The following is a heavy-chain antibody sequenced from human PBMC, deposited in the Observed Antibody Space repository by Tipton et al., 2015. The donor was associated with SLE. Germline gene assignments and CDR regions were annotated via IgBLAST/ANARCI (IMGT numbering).Heavy chain of an antibody. CDR3: ARGMVTWRGAIIGVDV. V-gene: IGHV4-59*08. CDR2: IYHNESP. Sequence: TLSLTCTVSGGYITNYYWSWIRQPPGKGLEWIGYIYHNESPTYNPSLRRRVTMSVDMAKNQFSLKLTSVTAADTAVYYCARGMVTWRGAIIGVDVWGQGTTVTVSS. CDR1: GGYITNYY. J-gene: IGHJ6*02. D-gene: IGHD2-21*02.